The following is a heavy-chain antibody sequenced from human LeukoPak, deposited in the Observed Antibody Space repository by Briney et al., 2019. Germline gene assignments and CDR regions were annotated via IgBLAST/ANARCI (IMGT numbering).Heavy chain of an antibody. CDR3: ARVVQDYVWGSYRSNNWFDP. J-gene: IGHJ5*02. CDR2: INHSGST. CDR1: GGSFSGYY. D-gene: IGHD3-16*02. V-gene: IGHV4-34*01. Sequence: PSETLSLTCAVYGGSFSGYYWSWIRQPPGKGLKWIGEINHSGSTNYNPSLKSRVTISVDTSKNQFSLKLSSVTAADTAVYYCARVVQDYVWGSYRSNNWFDPWGQGTLVTVSS.